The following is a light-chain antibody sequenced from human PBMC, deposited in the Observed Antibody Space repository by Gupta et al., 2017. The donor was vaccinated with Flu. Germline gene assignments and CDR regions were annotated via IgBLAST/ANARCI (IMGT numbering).Light chain of an antibody. CDR2: DVS. CDR3: SSYTSSSTLL. V-gene: IGLV2-14*01. CDR1: GSDVGAYDS. Sequence: QSALTQPASVSASPGPSITISCTGSGSDVGAYDSVSWYQHHPGKAPKLMIYDVSNRPSGVANRFSGSKSGSTASLTISGRQADDEADYYCSSYTSSSTLLFGGGTKVTV. J-gene: IGLJ2*01.